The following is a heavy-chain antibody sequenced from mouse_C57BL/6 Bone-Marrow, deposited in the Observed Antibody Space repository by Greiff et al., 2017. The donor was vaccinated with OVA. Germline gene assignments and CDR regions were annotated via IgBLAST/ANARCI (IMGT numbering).Heavy chain of an antibody. CDR3: ARVVVTTKEGCPYYFDY. CDR1: GYSITSGYY. V-gene: IGHV3-6*01. Sequence: EVKLQESGPGLVKPSQSLSLTCSVTGYSITSGYYWNWIRQFPGNKLEWMGYISYDGSNNYNPSLKNRISITRDTSKNQFFLKLNSVTTEDTATYYCARVVVTTKEGCPYYFDYWGQGTTLTVSS. D-gene: IGHD2-2*01. J-gene: IGHJ2*01. CDR2: ISYDGSN.